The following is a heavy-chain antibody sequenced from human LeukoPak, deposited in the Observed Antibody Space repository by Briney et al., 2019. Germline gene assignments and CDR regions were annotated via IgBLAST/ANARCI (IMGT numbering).Heavy chain of an antibody. CDR3: ARGGLRSSGWYAAFDF. Sequence: GASVKVSCKASGYTFTGYYMHWVRQAPGQGLEWMGWINPNSGGTNFAQRFQGRVTMTRDTSISTAYMELSRLTSDDTAVYYCARGGLRSSGWYAAFDFWGQGTMVTVSS. D-gene: IGHD6-19*01. V-gene: IGHV1-2*02. CDR1: GYTFTGYY. J-gene: IGHJ3*01. CDR2: INPNSGGT.